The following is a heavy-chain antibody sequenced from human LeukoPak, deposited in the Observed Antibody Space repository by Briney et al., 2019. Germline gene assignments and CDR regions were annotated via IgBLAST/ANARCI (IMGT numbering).Heavy chain of an antibody. CDR1: GYTFTDDG. V-gene: IGHV1-69*13. Sequence: GASVKVSCKASGYTFTDDGISWVRQAPGQGLEWMGGIIPIFGTANYAQKFQGRVTITADESTSTAYMELSSLRSEDTAVYYCAREGGIQLWKGGFDYWGQGTLVTVSS. D-gene: IGHD5-18*01. CDR2: IIPIFGTA. CDR3: AREGGIQLWKGGFDY. J-gene: IGHJ4*02.